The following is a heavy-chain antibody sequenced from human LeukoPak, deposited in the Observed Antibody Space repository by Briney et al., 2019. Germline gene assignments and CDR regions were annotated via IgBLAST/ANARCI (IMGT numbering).Heavy chain of an antibody. D-gene: IGHD3-16*01. Sequence: GGSLRLSCAASGFTFNSYSMNWVRQAPGKGLEWVSSISSSSSSIYYADSVKGRFTISRDNSKNTLYLQMNSLRAEDTAVYYCAKDLVKGGLRLGEPPTDAFDIWGQGTMVTVSS. CDR2: ISSSSSSI. V-gene: IGHV3-21*04. CDR1: GFTFNSYS. CDR3: AKDLVKGGLRLGEPPTDAFDI. J-gene: IGHJ3*02.